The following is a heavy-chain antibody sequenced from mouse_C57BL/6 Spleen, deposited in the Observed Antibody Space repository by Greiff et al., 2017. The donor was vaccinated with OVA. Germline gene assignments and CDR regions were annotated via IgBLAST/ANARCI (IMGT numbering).Heavy chain of an antibody. J-gene: IGHJ4*01. CDR1: GFNIKNTY. CDR3: ARSYYGSSYGYAMDY. V-gene: IGHV14-3*01. D-gene: IGHD1-1*01. Sequence: VQLQQSVAELVRPGASVKLSCTASGFNIKNTYMHWVKQRPEQGLEWIGRIDPANGNTKYAPKFQGKATITADTSSNTAYLQLSSLTSEDTAIYYSARSYYGSSYGYAMDYWGQGTSVTVSS. CDR2: IDPANGNT.